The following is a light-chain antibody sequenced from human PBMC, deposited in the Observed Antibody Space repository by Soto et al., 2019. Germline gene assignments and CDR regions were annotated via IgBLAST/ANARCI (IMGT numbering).Light chain of an antibody. Sequence: QSVLTQPASVSGSPGQSITISCTGTSSDVGGYNYVSWYQQHPGKAPKLIIYEVNKRPSEVSNRFSGSKSGNTASLTISGLQPEDEADYYCNSYTNRYTFVLGTGTKLTVL. J-gene: IGLJ1*01. CDR3: NSYTNRYTFV. CDR1: SSDVGGYNY. V-gene: IGLV2-14*01. CDR2: EVN.